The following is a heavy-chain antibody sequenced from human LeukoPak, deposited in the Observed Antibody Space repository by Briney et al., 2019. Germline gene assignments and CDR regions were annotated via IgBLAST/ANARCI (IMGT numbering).Heavy chain of an antibody. CDR1: DGYVSRYTMN. Sequence: PPPPLSLTCTVPDGYVSRYTMNWSRIGQHPGKNLEWIGYIYYSGSTYYNPSLKSRVTISADTSKNQFSLKLDSVTAADTAVYYCARAESNWVDPWGQGNLVTVS. CDR2: IYYSGST. V-gene: IGHV4-31*03. J-gene: IGHJ5*02. CDR3: ARAESNWVDP.